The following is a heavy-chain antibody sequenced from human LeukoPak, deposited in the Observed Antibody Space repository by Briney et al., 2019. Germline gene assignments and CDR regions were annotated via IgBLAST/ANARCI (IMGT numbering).Heavy chain of an antibody. Sequence: GESLKISCKGSGYSFTSYWIGWVRQMPGKGLEWMGIICPGDSDTRYSPSFQGQVTISADKSISTAYLQWSSLKASGTAMYYCARQSVRCSGGSCYWTFDYWGQGTLVTVSS. D-gene: IGHD2-15*01. V-gene: IGHV5-51*01. CDR1: GYSFTSYW. CDR2: ICPGDSDT. J-gene: IGHJ4*02. CDR3: ARQSVRCSGGSCYWTFDY.